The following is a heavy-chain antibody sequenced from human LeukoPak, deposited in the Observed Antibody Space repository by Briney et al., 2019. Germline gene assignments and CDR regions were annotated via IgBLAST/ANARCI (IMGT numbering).Heavy chain of an antibody. CDR3: ARVRKPGIAAAGYFDY. CDR2: ISYDGSNK. D-gene: IGHD6-13*01. CDR1: GFTFSSYA. V-gene: IGHV3-30-3*01. Sequence: GGSLRLSCAASGFTFSSYAMHWVRQAPGKGLEWVAVISYDGSNKYYADSVKGRFTISRDNSKNTLYLQMNSLRAEDTAVYYCARVRKPGIAAAGYFDYWGQGTLVTVSS. J-gene: IGHJ4*02.